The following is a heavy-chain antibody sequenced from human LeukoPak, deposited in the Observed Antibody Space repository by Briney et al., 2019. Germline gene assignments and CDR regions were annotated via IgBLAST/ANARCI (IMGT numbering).Heavy chain of an antibody. V-gene: IGHV1-8*03. Sequence: ASVKVSCKASGYTFTSYDIIWVRQATEQGLGWMGWLNPNSGNTVYAQKLQGRVTITRNTSVTTAYMELSSLRAEDTAVYYCARGVSRWLQSSYDLWGQGTMVTVSS. D-gene: IGHD5-24*01. CDR2: LNPNSGNT. CDR1: GYTFTSYD. CDR3: ARGVSRWLQSSYDL. J-gene: IGHJ3*01.